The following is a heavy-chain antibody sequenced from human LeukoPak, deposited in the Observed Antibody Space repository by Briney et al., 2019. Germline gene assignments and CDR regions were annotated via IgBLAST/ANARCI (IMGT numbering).Heavy chain of an antibody. D-gene: IGHD3-3*01. J-gene: IGHJ4*02. CDR3: ARLRPNYDFWSGYPFGGHFDY. CDR1: GGSISSYY. Sequence: SETLSLTCTVSGGSISSYYWSWIRQPPGKGLEWIGYIYYSGSTNYNPSLKSRVTISVDTSKNQLSLKLSSVTAADTAVYYCARLRPNYDFWSGYPFGGHFDYWGQGTLVTVSS. V-gene: IGHV4-59*01. CDR2: IYYSGST.